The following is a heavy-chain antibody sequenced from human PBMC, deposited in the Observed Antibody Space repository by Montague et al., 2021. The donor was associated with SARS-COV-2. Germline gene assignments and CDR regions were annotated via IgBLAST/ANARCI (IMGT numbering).Heavy chain of an antibody. V-gene: IGHV4-34*01. D-gene: IGHD1-1*01. Sequence: SETLSLTCAVYSGSFSGYSWTWIRQPPGKGLEWLGEISDRGHTAYNPSLKSRVTISVDTSKNQFSLKLSSVTAADTAVYYCATTPKRDTWLSDAFDIWGQGTMVTVSS. J-gene: IGHJ3*02. CDR2: ISDRGHT. CDR1: SGSFSGYS. CDR3: ATTPKRDTWLSDAFDI.